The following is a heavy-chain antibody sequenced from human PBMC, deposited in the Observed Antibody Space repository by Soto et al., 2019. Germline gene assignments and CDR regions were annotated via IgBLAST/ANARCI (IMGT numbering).Heavy chain of an antibody. D-gene: IGHD2-2*01. CDR1: GGTFSSYA. CDR3: ARTIVLVPAAAPYGMDV. V-gene: IGHV1-69*13. CDR2: IIPIFGTA. J-gene: IGHJ6*02. Sequence: SVKVSCKASGGTFSSYAISWVRQAPGQGLEWMGGIIPIFGTANYAQKFQGRVTITADESTSTAYMELSSLRSEDTAVYYCARTIVLVPAAAPYGMDVWGQGTTVTVSS.